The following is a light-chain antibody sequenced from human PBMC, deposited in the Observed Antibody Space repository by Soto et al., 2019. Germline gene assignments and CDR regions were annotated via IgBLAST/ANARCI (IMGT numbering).Light chain of an antibody. Sequence: QSVLTQPPSASGTPGQRVTISCSGSRSNIGSNTVNWYQQLPGTAPQLLIYSNNQRPSGVPARFSGSTSGTSASLAISGLQSEDEADYYCAAWDDSLIGVFGGGTKLTVL. J-gene: IGLJ2*01. CDR3: AAWDDSLIGV. CDR1: RSNIGSNT. CDR2: SNN. V-gene: IGLV1-44*01.